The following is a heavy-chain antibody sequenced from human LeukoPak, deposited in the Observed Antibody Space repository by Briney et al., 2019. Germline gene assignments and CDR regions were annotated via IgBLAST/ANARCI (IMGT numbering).Heavy chain of an antibody. J-gene: IGHJ4*02. V-gene: IGHV1-2*02. CDR2: ISPNSGGT. Sequence: ASVKVSCKASGYTFTGYYIQWVRHAPGQGLEWMGWISPNSGGTKYEQKFQGRVTMTRDTSITTAYMELSGLRSDDTAVYYCARVGTTGTRGVDMDYWGQGTLVTVSS. CDR3: ARVGTTGTRGVDMDY. D-gene: IGHD1-1*01. CDR1: GYTFTGYY.